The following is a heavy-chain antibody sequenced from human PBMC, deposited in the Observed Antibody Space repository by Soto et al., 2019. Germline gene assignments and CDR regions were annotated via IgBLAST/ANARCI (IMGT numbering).Heavy chain of an antibody. V-gene: IGHV3-30*18. J-gene: IGHJ6*02. CDR1: GFTFSSYG. CDR3: AKAPRIVVVTAYYHYYGMDV. D-gene: IGHD2-21*02. CDR2: ISYDGSNK. Sequence: QVQLVESGGGVVQPGRSLRLSCAASGFTFSSYGMHWVRQAPDKGLEWVAVISYDGSNKYYADSVNGRFTISRDNSRNTLYLPMNSMRAEDTAVYYCAKAPRIVVVTAYYHYYGMDVWGQGTTVNVSS.